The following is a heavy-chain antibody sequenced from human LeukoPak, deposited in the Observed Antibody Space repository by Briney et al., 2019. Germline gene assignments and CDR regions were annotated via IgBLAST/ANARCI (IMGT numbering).Heavy chain of an antibody. CDR1: GFTFSSYS. J-gene: IGHJ6*02. V-gene: IGHV3-21*01. Sequence: GGSLRLSCAASGFTFSSYSMNGVRQAPGKGLEWVSSISSSSSYIYYADSVKGRFTISRDNAKNSLYLQMNSLRAEDTAVYYCARDREDDSSGYYYSHYNYYGTDAWGQGTTVTVSS. D-gene: IGHD3-22*01. CDR2: ISSSSSYI. CDR3: ARDREDDSSGYYYSHYNYYGTDA.